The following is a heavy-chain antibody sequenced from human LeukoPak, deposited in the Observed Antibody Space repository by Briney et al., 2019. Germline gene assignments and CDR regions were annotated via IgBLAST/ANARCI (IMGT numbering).Heavy chain of an antibody. D-gene: IGHD6-19*01. CDR2: IYPGDSNT. Sequence: EESLKISCKGSGYSFSNYWIGWVRQMPGKGLEWMGIIYPGDSNTRYSPSFQGQVTISADKSISTAYLQWTSLKDSDTAMYYCAREQWPGTYFDAFNIWGQGTMVTVSS. J-gene: IGHJ3*02. CDR3: AREQWPGTYFDAFNI. V-gene: IGHV5-51*01. CDR1: GYSFSNYW.